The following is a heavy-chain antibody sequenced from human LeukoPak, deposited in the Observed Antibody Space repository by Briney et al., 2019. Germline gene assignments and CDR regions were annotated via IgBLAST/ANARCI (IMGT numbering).Heavy chain of an antibody. CDR3: AKRGIVIRAVIIIGFHKEAYYFDY. D-gene: IGHD3-10*01. Sequence: GGSLRLSCAVSGFTVSSNYMSWVRQAPGKGLEWVSVIYSGGSTYYADSVKGRFTISRDNSKNTLYLQMNSLRAEDTAVYYCAKRGIVIRAVIIIGFHKEAYYFDYWGQGILVTVSS. CDR1: GFTVSSNY. V-gene: IGHV3-66*02. J-gene: IGHJ4*02. CDR2: IYSGGST.